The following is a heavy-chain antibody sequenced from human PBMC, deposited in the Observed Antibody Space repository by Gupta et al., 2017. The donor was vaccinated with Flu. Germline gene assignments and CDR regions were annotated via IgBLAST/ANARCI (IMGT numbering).Heavy chain of an antibody. CDR2: INPDGSST. CDR1: GFTFSSSY. Sequence: EMQLVESGGDFVQPGGSLRLSCAASGFTFSSSYLQWVRQAPGKGLVWVSRINPDGSSTTYAESVKGRFTISRDNAKNTLYLQMNSLGDDDTAVYYCATVTSGCWGQGTLVTVSS. V-gene: IGHV3-74*03. D-gene: IGHD4-17*01. CDR3: ATVTSGC. J-gene: IGHJ4*02.